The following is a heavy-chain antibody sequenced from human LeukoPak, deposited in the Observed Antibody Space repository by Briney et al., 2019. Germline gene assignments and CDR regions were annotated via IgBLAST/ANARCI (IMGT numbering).Heavy chain of an antibody. CDR3: ARDRLRGDPDY. CDR1: GFTFSSYS. Sequence: PGGSLRLSCAASGFTFSSYSMNWVRQAPGKGLERVSYISSSSSTIYYADSVKGRFTISRDNAKNSLYLQMNSLRAEDTAVYYCARDRLRGDPDYWGQGTLVTVSS. J-gene: IGHJ4*02. CDR2: ISSSSSTI. D-gene: IGHD2-21*01. V-gene: IGHV3-48*01.